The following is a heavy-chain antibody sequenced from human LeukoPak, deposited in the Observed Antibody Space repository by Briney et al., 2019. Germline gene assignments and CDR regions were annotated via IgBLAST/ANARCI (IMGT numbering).Heavy chain of an antibody. D-gene: IGHD3-22*01. Sequence: PGGSLRLSCAASGFTFSTYSMNWVRQAPGKGLEWVSSISSSSSYVYYADSVKGRFTISRDNAKNSLYLQMNSLRAEDTAVYYCARPLYYDSSGYFFEWGQGTLVTVSS. CDR1: GFTFSTYS. CDR3: ARPLYYDSSGYFFE. J-gene: IGHJ4*02. CDR2: ISSSSSYV. V-gene: IGHV3-21*01.